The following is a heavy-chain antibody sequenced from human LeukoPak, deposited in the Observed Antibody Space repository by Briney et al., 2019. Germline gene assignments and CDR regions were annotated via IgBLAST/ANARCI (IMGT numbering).Heavy chain of an antibody. CDR1: GFTFSSYG. J-gene: IGHJ4*02. Sequence: GGSLRLSCAPSGFTFSSYGMRWVRQAPGKGLGWVAFIRHDGSNKYYADSVKGRFTISRDNSKNTLYLQMNSLRAEDTAMYYCARGRGGSGREAYNVDYWGQGTLVAVSS. V-gene: IGHV3-30*02. CDR3: ARGRGGSGREAYNVDY. D-gene: IGHD5-24*01. CDR2: IRHDGSNK.